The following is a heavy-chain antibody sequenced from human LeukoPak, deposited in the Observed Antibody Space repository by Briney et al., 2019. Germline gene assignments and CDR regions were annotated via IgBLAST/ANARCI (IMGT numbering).Heavy chain of an antibody. J-gene: IGHJ1*01. CDR2: ISGSGGST. Sequence: GGSLRRSCAASGFTFSSYAMSWVRQAPGKGLEWVSAISGSGGSTYYADSVKGRFTISRDNSKNTLYLQMNSLRAEDTAVYYCAKARYYDSSGLGQHWGQGTLVTVSS. D-gene: IGHD3-22*01. CDR1: GFTFSSYA. V-gene: IGHV3-23*01. CDR3: AKARYYDSSGLGQH.